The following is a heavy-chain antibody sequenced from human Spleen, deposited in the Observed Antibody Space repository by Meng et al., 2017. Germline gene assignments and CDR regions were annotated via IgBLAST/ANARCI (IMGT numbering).Heavy chain of an antibody. Sequence: GGSLRLSCAASGFTFSSHSMHWVRQAPGKGLEWVAIMSSDGRNQYYADSVKGRFTISRDNAKNSLYLQMNTLRAEDTAVYYCARNPLCRGGGSCSLFDYWGQGTLVTVSS. V-gene: IGHV3-30*04. CDR1: GFTFSSHS. J-gene: IGHJ4*01. CDR2: MSSDGRNQ. CDR3: ARNPLCRGGGSCSLFDY. D-gene: IGHD2-15*01.